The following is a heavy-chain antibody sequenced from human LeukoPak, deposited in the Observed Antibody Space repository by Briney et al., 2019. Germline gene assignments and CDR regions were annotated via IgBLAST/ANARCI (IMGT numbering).Heavy chain of an antibody. CDR3: ARLGLEAYDSSGYYYFDY. J-gene: IGHJ4*02. V-gene: IGHV5-51*01. Sequence: GESLKTSCKASGYSFTNYWIGWGRQMPGKGLEWMGTIYPGDSDTRYRPSFQGQVTISADKSISTAYLQWSSLKASDTAMHYCARLGLEAYDSSGYYYFDYWGQGALVTVSS. CDR2: IYPGDSDT. D-gene: IGHD3-22*01. CDR1: GYSFTNYW.